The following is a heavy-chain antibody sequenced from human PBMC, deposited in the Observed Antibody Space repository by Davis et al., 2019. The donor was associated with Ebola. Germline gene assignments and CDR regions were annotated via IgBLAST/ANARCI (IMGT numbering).Heavy chain of an antibody. CDR3: ARDRYCSGGSCYSSYYYGMDV. CDR1: GYTFTTYG. D-gene: IGHD2-15*01. V-gene: IGHV1-18*01. J-gene: IGHJ6*02. Sequence: AASVTVSCKASGYTFTTYGISWVRQAPGQGLEWMGWISTYNDNTNYAQKLQGRVTMTTDTSTSTAYMELRSLRSDDTAVYYWARDRYCSGGSCYSSYYYGMDVWGQGTTVTVSS. CDR2: ISTYNDNT.